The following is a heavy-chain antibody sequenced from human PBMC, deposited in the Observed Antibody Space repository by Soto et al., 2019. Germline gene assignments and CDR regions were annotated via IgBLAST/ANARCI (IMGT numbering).Heavy chain of an antibody. CDR3: ARAREPEYSSAIFFDI. J-gene: IGHJ4*02. D-gene: IGHD5-18*01. V-gene: IGHV3-53*01. Sequence: GGSLTLPSPAPGLTATRRYTSGVRQAPGKGLQWVSVIYSAGSRYYAHYVKGRFTISRDISTNMVYLQMSSLTDEDTAVYFCARAREPEYSSAIFFDIWGQGALVTVSS. CDR2: IYSAGSR. CDR1: GLTATRRY.